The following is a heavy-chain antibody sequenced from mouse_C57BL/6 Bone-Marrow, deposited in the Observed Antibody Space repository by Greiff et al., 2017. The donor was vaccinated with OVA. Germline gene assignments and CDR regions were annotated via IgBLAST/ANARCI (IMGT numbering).Heavy chain of an antibody. J-gene: IGHJ2*01. V-gene: IGHV1-7*01. CDR3: ARERGYYIDN. Sequence: QVQLQQSGAELAKPGASVKLSCKASGYTFTSYWMHWVKQRPGQGLEWIGYINPSSGYTKYNQKFKDKATLTVDKSSSTAYMQLSSLTYEDSAVYYCARERGYYIDNRGQNTTLTVSS. CDR2: INPSSGYT. CDR1: GYTFTSYW.